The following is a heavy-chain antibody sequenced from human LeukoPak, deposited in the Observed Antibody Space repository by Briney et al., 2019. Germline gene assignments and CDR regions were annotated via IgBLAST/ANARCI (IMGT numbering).Heavy chain of an antibody. CDR2: INNDGNRI. Sequence: GGSLRLSCAASGFTVSNSWMFWVRQAPGKGLMYVSEINNDGNRIRYVDSVKGRFTISRDGAKNTLFLQMSSLRDDDTAMYYCARGGLPGGFDYWGQRILVTVSS. CDR1: GFTVSNSW. V-gene: IGHV3-74*01. J-gene: IGHJ4*02. D-gene: IGHD7-27*01. CDR3: ARGGLPGGFDY.